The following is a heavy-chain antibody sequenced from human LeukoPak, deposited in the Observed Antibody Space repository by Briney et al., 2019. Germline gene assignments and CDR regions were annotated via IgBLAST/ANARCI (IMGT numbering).Heavy chain of an antibody. V-gene: IGHV3-74*01. Sequence: GGSLRLSCAASGFTFSNYWMHWVSQAPGKGLVWVSRIKNDGSITNYADSVKGRFTISRDNAKNTLHLQMNSLRAEDTAVYYCARTDYLTNWGQGTLVTVSS. CDR2: IKNDGSIT. J-gene: IGHJ4*02. CDR3: ARTDYLTN. D-gene: IGHD2/OR15-2a*01. CDR1: GFTFSNYW.